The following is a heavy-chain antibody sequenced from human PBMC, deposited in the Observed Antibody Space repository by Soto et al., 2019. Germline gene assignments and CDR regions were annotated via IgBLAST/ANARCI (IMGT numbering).Heavy chain of an antibody. V-gene: IGHV1-69*06. J-gene: IGHJ6*02. CDR2: IIPIFGTA. CDR1: GGTFSSYS. D-gene: IGHD3-22*01. Sequence: SVKVSCKASGGTFSSYSISWVLQAPGGGLEWMGGIIPIFGTANYAQKFQGRVTITADKSTSTAYMELSSLRSEDTAVYYCARAKITMIVVVTTNYYYYGMDVWGQGTTVTVSS. CDR3: ARAKITMIVVVTTNYYYYGMDV.